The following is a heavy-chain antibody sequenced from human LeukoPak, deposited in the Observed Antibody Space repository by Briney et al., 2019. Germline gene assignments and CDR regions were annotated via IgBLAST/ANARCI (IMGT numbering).Heavy chain of an antibody. Sequence: ASVKVSCKASGYTFTGYYMHWVRQAPGQGLEWMGWINPNSGGTNYAQKFQGRVTMTRDTSISTAYMELSRLRSDDTAVYYCAREPVWFGEFLPLSPNWFDPWGQGTLATVSS. V-gene: IGHV1-2*02. CDR2: INPNSGGT. J-gene: IGHJ5*02. CDR1: GYTFTGYY. CDR3: AREPVWFGEFLPLSPNWFDP. D-gene: IGHD3-10*01.